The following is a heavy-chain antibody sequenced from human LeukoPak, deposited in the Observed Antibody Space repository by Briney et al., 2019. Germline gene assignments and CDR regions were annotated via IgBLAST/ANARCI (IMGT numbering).Heavy chain of an antibody. CDR3: ARTRTRVRFFARDYYYGMDV. D-gene: IGHD3-3*01. Sequence: SETLSLTCAVYGGSFSGYHWSWIRQPPGKGLEWIGEINHSGSTNYNPSLKSRVTISVDTSKNQFSLKLSSVTAADTAVYYCARTRTRVRFFARDYYYGMDVWGQGTTVTVSS. V-gene: IGHV4-34*01. CDR2: INHSGST. J-gene: IGHJ6*02. CDR1: GGSFSGYH.